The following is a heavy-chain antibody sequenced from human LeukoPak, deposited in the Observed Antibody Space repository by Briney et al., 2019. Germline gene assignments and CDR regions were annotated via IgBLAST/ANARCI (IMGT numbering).Heavy chain of an antibody. CDR1: GFTFSSYA. CDR2: ISYDGSNK. Sequence: GGSLRLSCAASGFTFSSYAMHWVRQAPGKGLEWVAVISYDGSNKYYADSVKGRFTISRDNSKNTLYLQMNSLRVEDTAVYYCVRVRSGSWSGYDYWGQGTLVTVSS. CDR3: VRVRSGSWSGYDY. J-gene: IGHJ4*02. D-gene: IGHD3-3*01. V-gene: IGHV3-30-3*01.